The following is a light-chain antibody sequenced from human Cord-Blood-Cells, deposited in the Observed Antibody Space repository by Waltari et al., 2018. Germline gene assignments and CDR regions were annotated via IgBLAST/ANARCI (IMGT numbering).Light chain of an antibody. Sequence: QSVLTQPPSVSEAPRQRVTPSCSGSSSNIGNTAVNWYQQPPGTAPKLLIYYDDPLPSWCSDRFSGSKSGTSASLAISGLQSEDEADYYWAAWDDSLNGPVFGGGTKLTVL. CDR2: YDD. V-gene: IGLV1-36*01. CDR3: AAWDDSLNGPV. CDR1: SSNIGNTA. J-gene: IGLJ3*02.